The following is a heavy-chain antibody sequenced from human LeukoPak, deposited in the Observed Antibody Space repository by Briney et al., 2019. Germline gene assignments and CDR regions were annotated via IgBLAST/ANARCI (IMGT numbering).Heavy chain of an antibody. V-gene: IGHV4-39*01. CDR1: GGSISSSYYY. Sequence: SETLSLTCTVSGGSISSSYYYWGWIRQPPGKGLEWIGTMYNSGSTDYNPSLESRVTISVDTSKNQFSLKLSSVTAADTAVYYCARLSGYSSGWYLFDYWGQGTLVTVSS. J-gene: IGHJ4*02. D-gene: IGHD6-19*01. CDR3: ARLSGYSSGWYLFDY. CDR2: MYNSGST.